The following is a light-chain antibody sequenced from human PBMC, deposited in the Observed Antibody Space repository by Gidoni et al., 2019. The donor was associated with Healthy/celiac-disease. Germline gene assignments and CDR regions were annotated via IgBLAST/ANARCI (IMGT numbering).Light chain of an antibody. V-gene: IGKV3-20*01. CDR3: QQYGSSPPSLT. Sequence: EIVLTQSPRTLSLSPGERATLSCRASQSVSSSYLAWYQQKPGQAPRLLIYVASSRATGIPDRFSGSGSGTDFTLTISRLEPEDFAVYYCQQYGSSPPSLTFGGGTKVEIK. CDR2: VAS. J-gene: IGKJ4*01. CDR1: QSVSSSY.